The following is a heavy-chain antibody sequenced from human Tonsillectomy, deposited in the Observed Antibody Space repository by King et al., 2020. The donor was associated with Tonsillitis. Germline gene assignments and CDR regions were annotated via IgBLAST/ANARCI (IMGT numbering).Heavy chain of an antibody. J-gene: IGHJ6*02. CDR3: ARYVGPLGDMDV. D-gene: IGHD3-10*02. CDR2: INYRGTT. Sequence: VQLQESGPGLVKPSQTLSLTCTVSGDSISSGDYYWSWVRQPPGKGLEWIGYINYRGTTYYNPSLKSRVSISVDTSKNQFSLKLNSVTTADTAVYFCARYVGPLGDMDVWDQGTTVTVSS. CDR1: GDSISSGDYY. V-gene: IGHV4-30-4*01.